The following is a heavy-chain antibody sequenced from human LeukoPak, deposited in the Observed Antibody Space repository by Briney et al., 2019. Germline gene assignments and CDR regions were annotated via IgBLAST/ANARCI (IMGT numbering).Heavy chain of an antibody. CDR2: ISSDGTST. J-gene: IGHJ3*02. D-gene: IGHD6-13*01. V-gene: IGHV3-64D*06. CDR1: GFTFSNYV. Sequence: PGGSLRLSCSASGFTFSNYVMYWVRQPPGKGLEYVSGISSDGTSTYYTNSVRGRVTISRDNSKNTLYLQMSSLRAEDTAVYYCVQRYSSSWYRDDAFDIWGQGTMVTVSS. CDR3: VQRYSSSWYRDDAFDI.